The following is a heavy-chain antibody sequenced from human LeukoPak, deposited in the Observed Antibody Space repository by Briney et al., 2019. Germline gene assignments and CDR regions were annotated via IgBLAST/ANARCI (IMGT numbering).Heavy chain of an antibody. CDR2: ISYDGSNK. CDR3: AKGRQY. CDR1: GFTFSSYG. J-gene: IGHJ4*02. Sequence: GGSLRLSCAASGFTFSSYGMHWVRQAPGKGLEWVAVISYDGSNKYYADPVKGRFTISRDNSKNTLYLQMNSLRAEDTAVYYCAKGRQYWGQETLVTVSS. V-gene: IGHV3-30*18.